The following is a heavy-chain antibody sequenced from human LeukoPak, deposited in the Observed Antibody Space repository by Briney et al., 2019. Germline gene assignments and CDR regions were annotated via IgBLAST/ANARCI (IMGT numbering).Heavy chain of an antibody. CDR3: AGEWGRLGFDY. D-gene: IGHD1-26*01. Sequence: PSETLSLTCAVYGGSFSGYYWSWIRQPPGKGLEWIGEINHSGSTNYNPSLKSRVTISVDTSKNQFSLKLSSVTAADTAVYYCAGEWGRLGFDYWGQGTLVTVSS. CDR2: INHSGST. V-gene: IGHV4-34*01. J-gene: IGHJ4*02. CDR1: GGSFSGYY.